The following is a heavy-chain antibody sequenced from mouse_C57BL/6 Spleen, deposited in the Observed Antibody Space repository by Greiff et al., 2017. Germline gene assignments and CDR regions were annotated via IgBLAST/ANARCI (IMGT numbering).Heavy chain of an antibody. CDR2: IYPGDGDT. D-gene: IGHD4-1*01. CDR1: GYAFSSYW. CDR3: ARWGLTGTDY. V-gene: IGHV1-80*01. J-gene: IGHJ2*01. Sequence: VKLVESGAELVKPGASVKISCKASGYAFSSYWMNWVKQRPGKGLEWIGQIYPGDGDTNYNGKFKGKATLTADKSSSTAYMQLSSLTSEDSAVYFCARWGLTGTDYWGQGTTLTVSS.